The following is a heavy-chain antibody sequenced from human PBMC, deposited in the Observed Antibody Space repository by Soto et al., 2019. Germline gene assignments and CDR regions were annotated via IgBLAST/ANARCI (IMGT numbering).Heavy chain of an antibody. J-gene: IGHJ4*02. CDR1: GYSVTSYW. CDR2: IYPGDSDT. CDR3: ERKIAARDTGLDX. Sequence: PGEALKISWKGSGYSVTSYWIGWVRQMPGKGLEWMGIIYPGDSDTKYSPSFQGQVTISAEKSISTAYLQWSSLKDSDTAMYYCERKIAARDTGLDXWGQGTLVTVSX. D-gene: IGHD6-6*01. V-gene: IGHV5-51*01.